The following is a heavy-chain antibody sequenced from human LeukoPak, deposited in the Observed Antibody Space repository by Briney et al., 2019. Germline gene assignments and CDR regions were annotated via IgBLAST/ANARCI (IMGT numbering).Heavy chain of an antibody. D-gene: IGHD5-12*01. J-gene: IGHJ4*02. CDR1: GFTFSSYD. CDR3: AKASGYSGYDPFDY. V-gene: IGHV3-23*01. Sequence: GGSLRLSCAASGFTFSSYDMSWVRQAPGKGLEWVSNISGSGDNTYYADSVKGRFSISRDNPRHTLSPQINSLRADDTALYYCAKASGYSGYDPFDYWGEGTLGSVSS. CDR2: ISGSGDNT.